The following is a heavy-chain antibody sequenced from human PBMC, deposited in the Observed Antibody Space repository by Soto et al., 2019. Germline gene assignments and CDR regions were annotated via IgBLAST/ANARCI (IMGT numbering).Heavy chain of an antibody. D-gene: IGHD6-6*01. J-gene: IGHJ4*02. V-gene: IGHV1-18*01. CDR2: SIALNGFT. Sequence: LQLVQSGSEVKKPGASVKVSCKTSGFTVTNYGFTWVRQAPGKGLEWMGWSIALNGFTNYAQDFQGRVTLTTDSSTNTAYMELRWLRADDTAFYYCAATTSIASGLRDWGQGTLVSVAS. CDR3: AATTSIASGLRD. CDR1: GFTVTNYG.